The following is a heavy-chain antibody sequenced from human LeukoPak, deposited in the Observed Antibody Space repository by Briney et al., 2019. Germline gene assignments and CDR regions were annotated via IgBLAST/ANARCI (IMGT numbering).Heavy chain of an antibody. CDR2: IYYSGST. D-gene: IGHD4/OR15-4a*01. V-gene: IGHV4-61*01. CDR1: GGSISSSSYY. Sequence: SETLSLTCTASGGSISSSSYYWSWIRQPPGKGLEWIGYIYYSGSTNYNPSLKSRVTISVDTSKNQFSLKLSSVTAADTAVYYCARASEQYGAFDWFDPWGQGTLVTVSS. CDR3: ARASEQYGAFDWFDP. J-gene: IGHJ5*02.